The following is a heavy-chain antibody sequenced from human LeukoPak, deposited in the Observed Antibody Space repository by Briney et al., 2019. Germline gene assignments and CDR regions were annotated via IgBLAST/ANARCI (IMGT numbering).Heavy chain of an antibody. Sequence: PSETLSLTCTVSGYSISSGYYWGWIRQPPGKGLEWIGSIYHSGSTYYKPSLNSRVTISVDTSNNQFSLKLSSVTAADTAVYYCARDQHVVAVLPDFWGQGTLVTVSS. V-gene: IGHV4-38-2*02. CDR2: IYHSGST. CDR3: ARDQHVVAVLPDF. J-gene: IGHJ4*02. D-gene: IGHD2-15*01. CDR1: GYSISSGYY.